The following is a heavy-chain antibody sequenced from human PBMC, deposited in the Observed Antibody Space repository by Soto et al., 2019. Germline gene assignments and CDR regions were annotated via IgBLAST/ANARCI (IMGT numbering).Heavy chain of an antibody. Sequence: QITLKESGPTLVKPTQTLTLTCTFSGFSLSTGAVGVGWIRQPPGEALEWLALVYYNDDIRYSPSLKDRLTLXKXTPXNQVVLTLTNIDLVDTATYFCAHGRSVGSTYYFEYWGQGTLVTVSS. J-gene: IGHJ4*02. CDR3: AHGRSVGSTYYFEY. V-gene: IGHV2-5*01. CDR2: VYYNDDI. D-gene: IGHD2-2*03. CDR1: GFSLSTGAVG.